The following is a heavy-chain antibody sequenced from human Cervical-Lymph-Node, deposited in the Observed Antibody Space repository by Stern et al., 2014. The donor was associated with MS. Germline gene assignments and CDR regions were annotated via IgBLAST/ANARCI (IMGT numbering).Heavy chain of an antibody. J-gene: IGHJ4*02. CDR1: GYSFTSHY. V-gene: IGHV1-46*01. CDR2: ISPSGDSA. CDR3: ASGTGSKRPTGNY. Sequence: VQLVESGAEVKKPGASVKVSCKASGYSFTSHYMHWVRQAPGQGLEWVGIISPSGDSASYAQKLQGRVTMTRDTSTSTVYMELSSLRSEDTAVYYCASGTGSKRPTGNYWGQGTLVTVSS. D-gene: IGHD3/OR15-3a*01.